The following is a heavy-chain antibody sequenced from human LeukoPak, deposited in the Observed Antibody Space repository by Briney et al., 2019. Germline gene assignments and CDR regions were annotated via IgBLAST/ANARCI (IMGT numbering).Heavy chain of an antibody. D-gene: IGHD3-16*02. Sequence: LGASVKVSCKASGYTFTSYYMHWVRQAPGQGLEWMGIINPSGGSTSYAQKFQGRVTMTRDMSTSTVYMELSSLRSEDTAVYYCARKYYDYVWGSYRWDYYYYMDVWGKGTTVTISS. CDR3: ARKYYDYVWGSYRWDYYYYMDV. CDR1: GYTFTSYY. J-gene: IGHJ6*03. CDR2: INPSGGST. V-gene: IGHV1-46*01.